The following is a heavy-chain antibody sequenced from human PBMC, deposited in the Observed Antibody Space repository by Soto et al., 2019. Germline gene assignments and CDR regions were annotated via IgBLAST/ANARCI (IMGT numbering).Heavy chain of an antibody. J-gene: IGHJ4*02. CDR3: ARTATTAAAGTNLLYYFDY. CDR1: GYTFTSYY. D-gene: IGHD6-13*01. V-gene: IGHV1-46*01. Sequence: ASVKVSCKASGYTFTSYYMHWVRQAPGQGLEWMGIINPSGGSTSYAQKFQGRVTMTRDTSTSTVYMELSSLRSEDTAVYYCARTATTAAAGTNLLYYFDYWGQGTLVTVSS. CDR2: INPSGGST.